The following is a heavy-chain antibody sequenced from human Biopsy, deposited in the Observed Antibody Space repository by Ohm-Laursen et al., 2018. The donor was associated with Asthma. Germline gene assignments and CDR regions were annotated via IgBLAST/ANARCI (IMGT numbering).Heavy chain of an antibody. CDR3: ARDIVATMIGYYYYGMDV. Sequence: SLRLSCAASGFTFSSYGMHWVRQAPGKGLEWVAVIWFDGGNKYYSDSVKGRFIISRDNSKNTLYLQMNSLRAEDTAVYYCARDIVATMIGYYYYGMDVWGQGTTVTVSS. J-gene: IGHJ6*02. D-gene: IGHD5-12*01. CDR1: GFTFSSYG. CDR2: IWFDGGNK. V-gene: IGHV3-33*01.